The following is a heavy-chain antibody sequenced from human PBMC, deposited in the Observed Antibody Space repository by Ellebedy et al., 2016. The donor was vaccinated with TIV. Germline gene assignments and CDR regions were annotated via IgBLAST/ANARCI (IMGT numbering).Heavy chain of an antibody. Sequence: ASVKVSCKASGYTFTSYYMHWVRQAPGQGLEWMGIINPSGGSTSYAQKFQGRVTMTRNTSTSTVYMELSSLRSEDTAVYYCARHDSSGYDAFDIWGQGTMVTVSS. J-gene: IGHJ3*02. V-gene: IGHV1-46*03. CDR1: GYTFTSYY. D-gene: IGHD3-22*01. CDR2: INPSGGST. CDR3: ARHDSSGYDAFDI.